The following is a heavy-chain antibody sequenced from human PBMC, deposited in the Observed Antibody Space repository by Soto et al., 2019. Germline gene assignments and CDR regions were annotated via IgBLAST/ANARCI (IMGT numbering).Heavy chain of an antibody. Sequence: QITLKESGPTLVKPTQTLTLTCTLSGFSLSTSGVGVGWIRQPPGKALEWLALIYWDDDKRYCPFLKSRLTITKDTSKNQVVLTLTNIDHVDTAKYYGALKGDGYRGFKYWGQGTLVTVSS. J-gene: IGHJ4*02. CDR2: IYWDDDK. D-gene: IGHD5-12*01. V-gene: IGHV2-5*02. CDR1: GFSLSTSGVG. CDR3: ALKGDGYRGFKY.